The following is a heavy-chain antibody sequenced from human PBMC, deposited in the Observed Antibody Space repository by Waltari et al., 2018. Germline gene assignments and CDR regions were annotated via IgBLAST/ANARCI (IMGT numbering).Heavy chain of an antibody. CDR2: ITTSGTNI. CDR3: ARDWGSGYVYELDY. CDR1: GFRFRAYT. D-gene: IGHD3-22*01. V-gene: IGHV3-21*01. J-gene: IGHJ4*02. Sequence: EGRLVESGGGMVKPGGSLRLSCEAPGFRFRAYTMNWVRQAPGKGLEWVSSITTSGTNIYYADSVKGRFTISRDNTKNSLYLQMNSLRAEDTAVYYCARDWGSGYVYELDYWGQGTLVTVSS.